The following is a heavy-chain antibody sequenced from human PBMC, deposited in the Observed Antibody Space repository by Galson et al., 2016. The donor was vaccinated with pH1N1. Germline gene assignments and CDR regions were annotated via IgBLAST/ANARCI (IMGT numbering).Heavy chain of an antibody. V-gene: IGHV3-30-3*01. CDR2: ISYVESNK. CDR1: GFTFSIFA. CDR3: ARDHVYGDYFERFFDL. D-gene: IGHD4-17*01. Sequence: SLRLSCAASGFTFSIFAMHWVRQAPGKGLEWVAVISYVESNKDYADSVKGRFTVSRDNSKNTLYLQMNSLRAEDTALYYCARDHVYGDYFERFFDLWGRGTLVTVSS. J-gene: IGHJ2*01.